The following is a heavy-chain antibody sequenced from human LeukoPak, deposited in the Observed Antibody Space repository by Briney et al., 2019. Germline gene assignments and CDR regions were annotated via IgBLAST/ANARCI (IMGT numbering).Heavy chain of an antibody. D-gene: IGHD3-16*02. CDR3: ARDPAYDYVWGSYRPSDAFDI. CDR2: IYTSGST. V-gene: IGHV4-4*07. J-gene: IGHJ3*02. CDR1: GGSISSYY. Sequence: PSETLSLTCTVSGGSISSYYWSWIRQPAGKGLEWIGRIYTSGSTNYNPSLKSRVTMSVDTSKNQFSLKLSSVTAADTAVYYCARDPAYDYVWGSYRPSDAFDIWGQGIMVTVSS.